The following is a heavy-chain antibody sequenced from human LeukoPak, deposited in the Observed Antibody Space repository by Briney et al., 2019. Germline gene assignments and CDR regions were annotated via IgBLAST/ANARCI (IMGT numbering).Heavy chain of an antibody. V-gene: IGHV3-21*01. CDR1: GFTFSSYW. D-gene: IGHD6-25*01. Sequence: GGSLRLSCAASGFTFSSYWMSWVRQAPGKGLEWVSSISSRSTYIYYADSLKDRFTISRVNARNSLYLQMDSLGVEDTAVYYCATDGGPEDYWGQGTLVTVSS. J-gene: IGHJ4*02. CDR2: ISSRSTYI. CDR3: ATDGGPEDY.